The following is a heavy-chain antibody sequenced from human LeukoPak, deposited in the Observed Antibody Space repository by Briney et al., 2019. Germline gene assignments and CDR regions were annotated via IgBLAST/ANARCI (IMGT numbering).Heavy chain of an antibody. CDR3: ATQIAVAG. CDR2: ISLDGSIK. CDR1: GFTFSSYS. V-gene: IGHV3-30*03. D-gene: IGHD6-19*01. J-gene: IGHJ4*02. Sequence: GGSLRLSCAASGFTFSSYSMNWVRQAPGKGLEWVAVISLDGSIKDYVDSVKGRFTISRDNSKNTLYLQMNSLRTEDTAVYYCATQIAVAGWVQGTLVTVSS.